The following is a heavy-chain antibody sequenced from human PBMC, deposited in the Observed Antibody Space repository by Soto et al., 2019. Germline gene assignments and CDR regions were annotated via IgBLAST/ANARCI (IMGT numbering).Heavy chain of an antibody. D-gene: IGHD5-12*01. CDR1: GFTFSSYA. CDR3: AHAGYSNKTLTLDY. CDR2: ISGSGSNT. Sequence: GGSLRLSCAASGFTFSSYAMSWVRQAPGKWLEWVSAISGSGSNTYYADSVKGRFTISRDNSKNTVYLQINSLRAEDTALYCCAHAGYSNKTLTLDYWGQGXLVTVYS. V-gene: IGHV3-23*01. J-gene: IGHJ4*02.